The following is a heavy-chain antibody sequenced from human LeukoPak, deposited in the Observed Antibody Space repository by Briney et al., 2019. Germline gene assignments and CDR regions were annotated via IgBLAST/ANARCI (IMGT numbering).Heavy chain of an antibody. CDR1: GGSISNTNW. CDR3: SRENGAFSPFGY. J-gene: IGHJ4*02. Sequence: PSGTVSLTCGVSGGSISNTNWWSWVRQPPGQGLEWIGEISLTGVTHYHPSLESRVTVSLDKSKKQLSLNLTSVTAADTAVYYCSRENGAFSPFGYWGQGTLDT. V-gene: IGHV4-4*02. CDR2: ISLTGVT. D-gene: IGHD2-8*01.